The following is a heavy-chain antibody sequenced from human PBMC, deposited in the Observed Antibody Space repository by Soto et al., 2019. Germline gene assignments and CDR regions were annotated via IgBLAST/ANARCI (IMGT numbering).Heavy chain of an antibody. J-gene: IGHJ6*02. D-gene: IGHD6-6*01. CDR1: GDSVSSNSAA. CDR3: AREGIAARLPYYYGMDV. Sequence: SQTLSLTCAISGDSVSSNSAALNLSMQSPSRGLEWLGRTYYRSKWYNDYAVSVKSRITINPDTSKNQFSLQLNSVTPEDTAVYYCAREGIAARLPYYYGMDVWGQGTTVTVSS. V-gene: IGHV6-1*01. CDR2: TYYRSKWYN.